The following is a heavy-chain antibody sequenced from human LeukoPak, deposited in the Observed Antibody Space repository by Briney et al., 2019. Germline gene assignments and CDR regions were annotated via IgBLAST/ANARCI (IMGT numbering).Heavy chain of an antibody. CDR3: AKRPSDYGDYVTYFDY. CDR1: GFRFISYG. J-gene: IGHJ4*02. CDR2: ISDDGRNK. V-gene: IGHV3-30*18. D-gene: IGHD4-17*01. Sequence: GGSLRLSCAASGFRFISYGMHWVRQAPGKGLEWVGVISDDGRNKKYADSVKGRFTISRDNSKDTLYLQMNSLRDEDTAVYYCAKRPSDYGDYVTYFDYWGQGTLVTVSS.